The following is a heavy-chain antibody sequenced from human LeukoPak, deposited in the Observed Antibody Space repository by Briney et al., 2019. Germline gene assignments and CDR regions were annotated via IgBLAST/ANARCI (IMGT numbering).Heavy chain of an antibody. V-gene: IGHV3-21*01. CDR3: ARDDGGNSNDAFDI. Sequence: GGSLRLSCAASGFSFSDYTLNWVRQAPGKGLEWVSSITGNSNYIFYADSLKGRFTISRDNAENSVYLQMNNLGAGDTAVYYCARDDGGNSNDAFDIWGHGTMVTVSS. D-gene: IGHD4-23*01. CDR2: ITGNSNYI. CDR1: GFSFSDYT. J-gene: IGHJ3*02.